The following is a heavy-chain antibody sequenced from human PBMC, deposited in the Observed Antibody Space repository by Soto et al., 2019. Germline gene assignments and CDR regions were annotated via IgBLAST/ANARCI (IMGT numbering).Heavy chain of an antibody. CDR3: VSDRGYGHASVPYS. CDR1: GFTFTSYG. CDR2: ISYDGGLQ. D-gene: IGHD5-18*01. Sequence: QAHLVESGGGVVQPGRSLRLSCAASGFTFTSYGMHWVRQAPGTRLGWVAVISYDGGLQHYADSVKGRFTISRDNSKNMVLLKMNSLRAEDTAVYYCVSDRGYGHASVPYSWGQGTLVSVSS. V-gene: IGHV3-30*03. J-gene: IGHJ4*02.